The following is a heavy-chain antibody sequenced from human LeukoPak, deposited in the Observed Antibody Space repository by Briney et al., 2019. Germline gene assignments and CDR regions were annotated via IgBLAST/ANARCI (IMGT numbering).Heavy chain of an antibody. D-gene: IGHD3-22*01. CDR1: GDSISPYY. CDR2: IYYGGST. CDR3: ARDRYYYDSSGYYLFDY. Sequence: PSETLSLTCTVSGDSISPYYWSWIRQPPGKGLEWFGHIYYGGSTNYNPSLKNRVNMSVDTSNNQFSLKMTSVTAADTAVYYCARDRYYYDSSGYYLFDYWGQGTLVTVSS. V-gene: IGHV4-59*01. J-gene: IGHJ4*02.